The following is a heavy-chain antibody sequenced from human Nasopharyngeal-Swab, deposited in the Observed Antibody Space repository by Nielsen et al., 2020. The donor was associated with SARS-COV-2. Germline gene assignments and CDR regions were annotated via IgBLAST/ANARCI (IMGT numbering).Heavy chain of an antibody. V-gene: IGHV3-73*01. D-gene: IGHD6-13*01. CDR1: GFTFSDSA. CDR2: VRSKGNNYAT. CDR3: AKQYSRSDYIYYYGMDV. J-gene: IGHJ6*02. Sequence: GESLKISCAASGFTFSDSAIHWVRQASGKGLEWVGRVRSKGNNYATAYSASVKGRFIIFRDDPTNTAYLQMNSLKTEDTAVYYCAKQYSRSDYIYYYGMDVWGHGTAVTVSS.